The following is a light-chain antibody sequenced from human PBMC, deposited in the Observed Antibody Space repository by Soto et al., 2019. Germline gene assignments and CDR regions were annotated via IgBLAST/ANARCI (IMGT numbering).Light chain of an antibody. CDR2: EVN. CDR1: SGDVGGYYY. J-gene: IGLJ1*01. V-gene: IGLV2-8*01. Sequence: QSVLTQPASVSGSPGQSITISCTGTSGDVGGYYYVSWYQQLPGKAPKLMISEVNRRPEGAPYRFSGSKSGNTASLTVSGLQAEDEGDYYCFSYADTNNFVFGSGTKVTVL. CDR3: FSYADTNNFV.